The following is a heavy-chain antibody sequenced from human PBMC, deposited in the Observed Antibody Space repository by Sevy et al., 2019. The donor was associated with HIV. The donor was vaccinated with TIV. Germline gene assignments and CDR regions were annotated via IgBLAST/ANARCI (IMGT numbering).Heavy chain of an antibody. V-gene: IGHV3-23*01. CDR1: EFTFSSNA. Sequence: GGSLRLSCEASEFTFSSNAMSWVRQAPGKGLEWVSGISGGGGDTFYADSVKGRFTISRDNSKNTLFLQINSLRAEDTALYYCVKGARYTIPNDAFDIWGQGTMVTVSS. D-gene: IGHD2-2*02. CDR2: ISGGGGDT. J-gene: IGHJ3*02. CDR3: VKGARYTIPNDAFDI.